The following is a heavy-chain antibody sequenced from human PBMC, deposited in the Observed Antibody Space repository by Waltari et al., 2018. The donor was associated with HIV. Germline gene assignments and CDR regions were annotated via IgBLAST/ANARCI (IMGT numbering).Heavy chain of an antibody. D-gene: IGHD3-22*01. CDR1: GGSISSGSYY. V-gene: IGHV4-61*02. CDR3: ARADSGYNPWFDP. Sequence: QVQLQESGPGLVKPSQTLSLTCTVSGGSISSGSYYWSWNRQPAGKGLEWIGRIYTSGSTNHKPSLKGRVTISRDTSKNQFSLRLSSVTAADTAVYYCARADSGYNPWFDPWGQGTLVTVSS. J-gene: IGHJ5*02. CDR2: IYTSGST.